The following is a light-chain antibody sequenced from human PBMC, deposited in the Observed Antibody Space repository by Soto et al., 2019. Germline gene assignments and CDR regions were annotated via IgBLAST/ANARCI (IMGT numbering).Light chain of an antibody. J-gene: IGKJ1*01. CDR2: GAS. CDR1: QSVSGRY. Sequence: SVLTQSPGTLSLSPGERATLSCRASQSVSGRYLACYQQKPGQAPRPLIYGASSRASGIPDRFSGSGSGTDFTLTISRLEPEDFAVYYCQQYGSTPWTFGQGTKVDIK. CDR3: QQYGSTPWT. V-gene: IGKV3-20*01.